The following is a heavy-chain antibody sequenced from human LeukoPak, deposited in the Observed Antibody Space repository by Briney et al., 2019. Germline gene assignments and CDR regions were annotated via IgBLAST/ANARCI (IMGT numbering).Heavy chain of an antibody. CDR3: ARETLLRFLEWPHTGYMDV. D-gene: IGHD3-3*01. CDR1: GGSISSYY. V-gene: IGHV4-59*01. Sequence: SETLSLTCTVSGGSISSYYWSWIRQPPGKGPEWIGYIYYSGSTNYNPSLKSRVTISVDTSKNQFSLKLSSVTAADTAVYYCARETLLRFLEWPHTGYMDVWGKGTTVTVSS. CDR2: IYYSGST. J-gene: IGHJ6*03.